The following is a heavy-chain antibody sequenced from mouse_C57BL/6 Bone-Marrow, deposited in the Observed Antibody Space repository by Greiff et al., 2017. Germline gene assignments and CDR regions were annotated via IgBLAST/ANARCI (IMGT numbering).Heavy chain of an antibody. CDR3: AKGDLRVMDY. V-gene: IGHV1-76*01. Sequence: VQGVESGAELVRPGASVKLSCKASGYTFTDYYINWVKQRPGQGLEWIARIYPGSGNTYYNEKFKGKATLTAEKSSSTAYMQLSSLTSEDSAVYFCAKGDLRVMDYWGQGTSVTVSS. J-gene: IGHJ4*01. CDR1: GYTFTDYY. D-gene: IGHD2-12*01. CDR2: IYPGSGNT.